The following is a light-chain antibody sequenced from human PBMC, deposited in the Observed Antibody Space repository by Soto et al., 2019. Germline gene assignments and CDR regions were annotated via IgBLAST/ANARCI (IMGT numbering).Light chain of an antibody. V-gene: IGKV1-12*01. CDR1: QGLSSW. J-gene: IGKJ4*01. Sequence: DIQLTQSPSSVSASVGDRVTITCRASQGLSSWLAGYQYTPGKAPNLLIFAASSLQTGVPSRFSVSGSGTDFTLTISSLQPEDFATYYCQQGKSFPFTFGGGTKVDIK. CDR2: AAS. CDR3: QQGKSFPFT.